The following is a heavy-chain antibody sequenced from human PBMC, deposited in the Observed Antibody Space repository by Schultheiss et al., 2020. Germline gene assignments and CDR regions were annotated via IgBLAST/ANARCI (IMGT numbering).Heavy chain of an antibody. V-gene: IGHV4-34*01. CDR1: GGSFSGYY. CDR2: IYYSGST. CDR3: ARDYGYGSSWYTPYYYYGMDV. Sequence: SETLSLTCAVYGGSFSGYYWSWIRQPPGKGLEWIGYIYYSGSTNYNPSLKSRVTISVDTSKNQFSLKLSSVTAADTAVYYCARDYGYGSSWYTPYYYYGMDVWGQGTTVTVSS. J-gene: IGHJ6*02. D-gene: IGHD6-13*01.